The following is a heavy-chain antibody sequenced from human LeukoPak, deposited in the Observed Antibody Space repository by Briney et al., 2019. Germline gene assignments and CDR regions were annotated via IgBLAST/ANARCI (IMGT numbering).Heavy chain of an antibody. CDR1: GFTFSSYA. Sequence: PGGSLRLSCAASGFTFSSYAMSWVRQAPGKGLEWVSAISGSGGSTYYADSVKGRFTISRDNSKNTLYLQMNSLRAEDTAVYYCAKESRYFDWPYVALDYWGQGTLVTVSS. CDR3: AKESRYFDWPYVALDY. J-gene: IGHJ4*02. CDR2: ISGSGGST. D-gene: IGHD3-9*01. V-gene: IGHV3-23*01.